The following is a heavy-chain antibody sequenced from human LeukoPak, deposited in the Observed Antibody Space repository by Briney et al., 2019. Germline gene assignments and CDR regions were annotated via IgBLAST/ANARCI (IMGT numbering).Heavy chain of an antibody. CDR1: GFTVSSNY. J-gene: IGHJ4*02. CDR2: IYSGGST. V-gene: IGHV3-66*01. CDR3: ARGQYYYDSSGYYSVFDY. Sequence: GGSLRLSCAASGFTVSSNYMSWVRQAPGKGLEWVSVIYSGGSTYYADSVKGRFTISRDNSKNTLYLQMNGLRAEDTAVYYCARGQYYYDSSGYYSVFDYWGQGTLVTVSS. D-gene: IGHD3-22*01.